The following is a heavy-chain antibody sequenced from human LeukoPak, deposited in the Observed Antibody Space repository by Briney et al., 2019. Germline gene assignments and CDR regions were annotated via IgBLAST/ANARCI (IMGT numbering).Heavy chain of an antibody. D-gene: IGHD5-24*01. J-gene: IGHJ4*02. CDR2: ISAYNGNT. CDR1: GYTFTNYG. V-gene: IGHV1-18*01. Sequence: GASVKVSCKASGYTFTNYGISWVRQAPGQGLEWMGWISAYNGNTNFVQKLQGRVTMTTDTSTSTAYMELRSLRSDDTAVYYCARDLAYNYGDPHYFDYWGQGTLVIVSS. CDR3: ARDLAYNYGDPHYFDY.